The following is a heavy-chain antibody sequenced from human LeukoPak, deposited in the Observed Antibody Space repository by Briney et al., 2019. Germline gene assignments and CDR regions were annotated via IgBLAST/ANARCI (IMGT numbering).Heavy chain of an antibody. D-gene: IGHD6-19*01. CDR1: GFTFSSYW. CDR2: IKQDGSEK. CDR3: ARGYSVEQWLTNDAFDI. J-gene: IGHJ3*02. V-gene: IGHV3-7*01. Sequence: GGSLRLSCAASGFTFSSYWMSWVRQAPGKGLEWVANIKQDGSEKYYVDSVKGRFTISRDNAKNSLYLQMNSLRAEDTAVYYCARGYSVEQWLTNDAFDIWGQGTMVTVSS.